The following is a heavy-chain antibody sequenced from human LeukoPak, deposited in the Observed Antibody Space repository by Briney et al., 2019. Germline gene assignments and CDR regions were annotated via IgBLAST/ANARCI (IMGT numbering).Heavy chain of an antibody. CDR1: GGSISSSSYY. J-gene: IGHJ3*02. CDR2: IYYSGST. D-gene: IGHD2-15*01. Sequence: SGTLSLTCTVSGGSISSSSYYWGWIRQPPGKGLEWIGSIYYSGSTYYNPSLKSRVTISVDTSKNQFSLKLSSVTAADTAVYYCARDHYCSGGSCYDSNDAFDIWGQGTMVTVSS. V-gene: IGHV4-39*01. CDR3: ARDHYCSGGSCYDSNDAFDI.